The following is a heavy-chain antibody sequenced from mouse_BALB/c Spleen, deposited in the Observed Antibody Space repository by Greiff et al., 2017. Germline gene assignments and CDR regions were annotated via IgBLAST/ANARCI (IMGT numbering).Heavy chain of an antibody. CDR3: AREEENLAGYAMDY. Sequence: QVQLKESGAELARPGASVKLSCKASGYTFTSYWMQWVKQRPGQGLEWIGAIYPGDGDTRYTQKFKGKATLTADKSSSTAYMQLSSLASEDSAVYYCAREEENLAGYAMDYWGQGTSVTVSS. V-gene: IGHV1-87*01. CDR2: IYPGDGDT. J-gene: IGHJ4*01. CDR1: GYTFTSYW. D-gene: IGHD3-3*01.